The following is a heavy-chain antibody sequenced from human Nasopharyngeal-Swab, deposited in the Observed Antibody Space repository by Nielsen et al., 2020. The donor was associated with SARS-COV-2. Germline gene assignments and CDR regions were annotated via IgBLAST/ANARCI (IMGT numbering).Heavy chain of an antibody. Sequence: GGSLRLSSAASGFTFSSYSMNWVRQAPGKGLEWVSSISSSSSYIYYADSVKGRFTISRDNAKNSLYLQMNSLRAEDTAVYYCARSKHSGSYYYGMDVWGQGTTVTVSS. CDR3: ARSKHSGSYYYGMDV. D-gene: IGHD1-26*01. V-gene: IGHV3-21*01. J-gene: IGHJ6*02. CDR1: GFTFSSYS. CDR2: ISSSSSYI.